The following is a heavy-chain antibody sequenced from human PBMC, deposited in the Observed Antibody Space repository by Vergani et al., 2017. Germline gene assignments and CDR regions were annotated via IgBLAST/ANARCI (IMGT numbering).Heavy chain of an antibody. V-gene: IGHV3-53*01. D-gene: IGHD3-22*01. CDR1: GFTVSSNY. CDR3: ARDRREYYDSSGYKRGRYYYYYMDV. J-gene: IGHJ6*03. CDR2: IYSGGST. Sequence: EVQLVESGGGLIQPGGSLRLSCAASGFTVSSNYMSWVRQAPGKGLEWVSVIYSGGSTYYADSVKGRFTISRDNSKNTLYLQMNSLRAEDTAVYYCARDRREYYDSSGYKRGRYYYYYMDVWGKGP.